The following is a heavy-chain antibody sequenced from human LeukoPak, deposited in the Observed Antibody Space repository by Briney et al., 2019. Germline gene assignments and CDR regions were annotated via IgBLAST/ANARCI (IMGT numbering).Heavy chain of an antibody. J-gene: IGHJ4*02. D-gene: IGHD3-22*01. CDR3: ARGCDDSSGYYQYYFDY. CDR1: GGSFSGYY. Sequence: SETLSLTCAVYGGSFSGYYWSWIRQPPVKGLDWIGEINHSGSTNYNPSLNSRGTISVDTSKNQFSLKLSSVTAADTAVYYCARGCDDSSGYYQYYFDYWGQGSLVTVSS. CDR2: INHSGST. V-gene: IGHV4-34*01.